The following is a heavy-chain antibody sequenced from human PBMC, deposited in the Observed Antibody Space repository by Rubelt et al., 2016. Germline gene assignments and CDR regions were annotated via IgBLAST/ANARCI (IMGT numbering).Heavy chain of an antibody. Sequence: EVQLLESGGVLVQPGGSLRVSCAASGFTFSRYAMNWVRQAPGKGLEWVSSISSSSSYIYYADSVKGRFTISRDNAKNSLYLQMNSLRAEDTAVYYCARAVRVGATNRYYFDYWGQGTLVTVSS. V-gene: IGHV3-21*02. CDR3: ARAVRVGATNRYYFDY. J-gene: IGHJ4*02. D-gene: IGHD1-26*01. CDR1: GFTFSRYA. CDR2: ISSSSSYI.